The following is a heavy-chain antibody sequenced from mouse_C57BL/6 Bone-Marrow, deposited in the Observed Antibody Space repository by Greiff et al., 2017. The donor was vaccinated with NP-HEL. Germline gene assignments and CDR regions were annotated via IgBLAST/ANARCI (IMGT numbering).Heavy chain of an antibody. Sequence: EVKLVESGGGLVQPGGSLSLSCAASGFTFTDYYMSWVRQTPGTALEWLGFISNKANGYTTEYSVSVKGRFTISRDKSQSILYLQMNAPRAEDRSTYYCARSIYFDYADDPFYAMDYWGQGTAVTVSS. V-gene: IGHV7-3*01. J-gene: IGHJ4*01. CDR3: ARSIYFDYADDPFYAMDY. CDR1: GFTFTDYY. CDR2: ISNKANGYTT. D-gene: IGHD2-4*01.